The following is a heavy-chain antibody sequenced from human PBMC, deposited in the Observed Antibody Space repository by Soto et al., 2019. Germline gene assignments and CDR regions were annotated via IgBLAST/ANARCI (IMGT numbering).Heavy chain of an antibody. D-gene: IGHD6-19*01. V-gene: IGHV3-48*03. CDR3: AACRWGLIAVAGTGLCYGMDV. J-gene: IGHJ6*02. Sequence: GGSLRLSCAASGFTFSSYEMNWVRQAPGKGLEWVSYISSSGSTIYYADSVKGRFTISRDNAKNSLYLQMNSLRAEDTAVYYWAACRWGLIAVAGTGLCYGMDVWGQGTTVTFSS. CDR2: ISSSGSTI. CDR1: GFTFSSYE.